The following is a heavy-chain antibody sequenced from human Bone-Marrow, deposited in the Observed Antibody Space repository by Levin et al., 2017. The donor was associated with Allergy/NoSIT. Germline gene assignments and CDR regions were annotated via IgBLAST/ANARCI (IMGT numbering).Heavy chain of an antibody. V-gene: IGHV4-59*01. CDR3: ASTYCGGDCHSLGQVLDFDY. CDR1: GGSISSYY. J-gene: IGHJ4*02. D-gene: IGHD2-21*01. CDR2: IYYSGST. Sequence: SETLSLTCTVSGGSISSYYWSWIRQPPGKGLEWIGYIYYSGSTNYNPSLKSRVTISVDTSKNQFSLKLSSVTAADTAVYYCASTYCGGDCHSLGQVLDFDYWGQGTLVTVSS.